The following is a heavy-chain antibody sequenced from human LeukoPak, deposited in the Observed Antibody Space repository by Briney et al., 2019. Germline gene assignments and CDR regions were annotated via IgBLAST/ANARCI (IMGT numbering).Heavy chain of an antibody. Sequence: GGSLRLSCAASGFTFSSYAMSWVRQAPGKGLEWVSAISGIGGSTYYADSVKGRSTISRDNSKNTLYLQMNSLRAEDTAVYYCAKGRYGDYNYYYYYYMDVWGKGTTVTVSS. CDR1: GFTFSSYA. CDR2: ISGIGGST. V-gene: IGHV3-23*01. D-gene: IGHD4-17*01. CDR3: AKGRYGDYNYYYYYYMDV. J-gene: IGHJ6*03.